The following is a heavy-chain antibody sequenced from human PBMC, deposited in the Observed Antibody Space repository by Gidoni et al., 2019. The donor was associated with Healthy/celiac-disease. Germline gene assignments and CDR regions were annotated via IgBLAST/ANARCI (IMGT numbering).Heavy chain of an antibody. V-gene: IGHV1-8*01. CDR1: GYTFTSSD. Sequence: QVQLVQSGAEVKKPGDSVKVSCKDSGYTFTSSDINWVRQATGQGLEWMGWMNPNSGNTGYAQKFQGRVTMTRNTSISTAYMELSSLRSEDTAVYYCATDYYYGSGSYYPNWGQGTLVTVSS. D-gene: IGHD3-10*01. CDR3: ATDYYYGSGSYYPN. CDR2: MNPNSGNT. J-gene: IGHJ4*02.